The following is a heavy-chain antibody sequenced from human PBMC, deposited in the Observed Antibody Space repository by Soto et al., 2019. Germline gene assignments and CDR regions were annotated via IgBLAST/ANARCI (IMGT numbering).Heavy chain of an antibody. D-gene: IGHD2-8*01. CDR2: INPSGGST. CDR3: ARDGADCTNGVCYRDYYYMDV. V-gene: IGHV1-46*03. J-gene: IGHJ6*03. CDR1: GYTFTSHY. Sequence: GASVKVSCKASGYTFTSHYMHWVRQAPGQSPEWVGIINPSGGSTTYAQKFQGRVTMTRDASTSTVYMELSSLRSEDTAVYYCARDGADCTNGVCYRDYYYMDVRGKGTTVTVSS.